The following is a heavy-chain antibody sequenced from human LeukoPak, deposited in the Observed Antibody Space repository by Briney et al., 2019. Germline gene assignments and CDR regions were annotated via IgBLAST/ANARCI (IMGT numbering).Heavy chain of an antibody. V-gene: IGHV3-48*03. CDR1: GFFFSSYE. D-gene: IGHD2-15*01. Sequence: QPGGSLRLSCGASGFFFSSYEMNWVRQAPGKGLEWVSYIGSAGNTIYYADSVKGRFTVSRDNAKNSLYLQMISLRAEDTAVYYCTRPFYCSGGACYSGLGYWGQGTLVTVSS. CDR2: IGSAGNTI. J-gene: IGHJ4*02. CDR3: TRPFYCSGGACYSGLGY.